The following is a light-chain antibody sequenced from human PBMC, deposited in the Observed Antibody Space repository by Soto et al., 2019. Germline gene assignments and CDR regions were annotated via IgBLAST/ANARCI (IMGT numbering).Light chain of an antibody. J-gene: IGKJ1*01. V-gene: IGKV2-28*01. Sequence: DIVMTQSPLSLPVTPGEPASISCRSSQSLLHSNGYNYLDWYLQKPGQSPQLLIYFGSNRASGVPDRCSGSGSGTDFTLKISRVEAEDVGVYYCMQALQTPWTFGQGTKLEIK. CDR1: QSLLHSNGYNY. CDR3: MQALQTPWT. CDR2: FGS.